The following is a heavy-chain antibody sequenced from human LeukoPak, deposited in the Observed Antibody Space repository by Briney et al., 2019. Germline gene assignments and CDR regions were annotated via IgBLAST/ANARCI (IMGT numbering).Heavy chain of an antibody. V-gene: IGHV3-64D*09. D-gene: IGHD2/OR15-2a*01. CDR2: ISRNGGST. J-gene: IGHJ4*02. CDR1: GFTFSSFA. CDR3: VKDLRTDFMGVLSRYLSY. Sequence: GGSLRLSCSASGFTFSSFAMHWVRQAPGKGLEYVAAISRNGGSTYYADSVKGRFTISRDNSKSTLYLQMSSLRAEDTAVYLCVKDLRTDFMGVLSRYLSYWGQGTLVTVSS.